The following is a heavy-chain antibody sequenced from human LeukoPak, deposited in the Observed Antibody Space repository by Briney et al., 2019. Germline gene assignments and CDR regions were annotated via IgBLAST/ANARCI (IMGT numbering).Heavy chain of an antibody. J-gene: IGHJ4*02. CDR1: GFTFSDYY. V-gene: IGHV3-11*03. D-gene: IGHD2-21*02. CDR3: AKFSPMTASHYFDF. CDR2: ISPSSSYT. Sequence: GGSLSLSCAASGFTFSDYYMSWIRQAPGKGLEWVSYISPSSSYTDYADSVKGRFTISRDNAKNSLYLQMNSLRAEDTAVYSCAKFSPMTASHYFDFWGQGTLVTVSS.